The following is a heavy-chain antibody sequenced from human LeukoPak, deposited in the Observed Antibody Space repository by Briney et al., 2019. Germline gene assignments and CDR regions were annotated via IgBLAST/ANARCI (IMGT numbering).Heavy chain of an antibody. V-gene: IGHV4-4*07. D-gene: IGHD3-10*01. CDR3: ARDGPSYYYGSGRPRWFDP. CDR1: AHPISSYY. J-gene: IGHJ5*02. Sequence: PSPTLSPTCTVSAHPISSYYWSSIRHPAGGGLGWIGLIYTSGSTTYHPSLKTRATMSVATPKKQFSLKLTSVNPTAPAVFSFARDGPSYYYGSGRPRWFDPWGQGTLVTVSS. CDR2: IYTSGST.